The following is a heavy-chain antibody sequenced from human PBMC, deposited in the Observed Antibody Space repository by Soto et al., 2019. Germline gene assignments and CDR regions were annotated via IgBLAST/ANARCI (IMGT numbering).Heavy chain of an antibody. CDR3: ARVSGTYYDFWSGYVCDY. V-gene: IGHV3-30-3*01. Sequence: GGSLRLSCAACGFTLSIYAVHGARQAPGKGLEWVAVISYDGSNKYYADSVKGRFTISRDNSKNTLYLQMNSLRAEDTAVYYCARVSGTYYDFWSGYVCDYWGQGTLVTVSS. J-gene: IGHJ4*02. D-gene: IGHD3-3*01. CDR2: ISYDGSNK. CDR1: GFTLSIYA.